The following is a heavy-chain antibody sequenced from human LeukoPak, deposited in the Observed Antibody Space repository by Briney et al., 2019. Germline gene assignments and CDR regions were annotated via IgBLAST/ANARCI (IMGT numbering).Heavy chain of an antibody. CDR3: AKDALSGYYSGYYYYYMDV. CDR1: GFTFDDYT. Sequence: GGSLRLSCAASGFTFDDYTMHWVRQAPGKGLEWVSLISRNGGITFYGDSVKGRFTISRDNSKNSLYLQMNSLRAEDTALYYCAKDALSGYYSGYYYYYMDVWGKGTTVTVSS. D-gene: IGHD3-22*01. J-gene: IGHJ6*03. V-gene: IGHV3-43*01. CDR2: ISRNGGIT.